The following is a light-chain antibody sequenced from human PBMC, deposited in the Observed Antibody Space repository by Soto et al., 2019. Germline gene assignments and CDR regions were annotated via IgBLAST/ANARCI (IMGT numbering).Light chain of an antibody. CDR3: GTWDSSLTAGV. J-gene: IGLJ3*02. V-gene: IGLV1-51*02. CDR1: SSNIGNEY. CDR2: ENN. Sequence: QSVLTQPPSVSAAPGQKITISCSGSSSNIGNEYVSWYQHLPGTAPKLLIYENNKRPSGIPDRFSGSKSGTSATLGISGLQTGDEADYYCGTWDSSLTAGVFGGGTKLTVL.